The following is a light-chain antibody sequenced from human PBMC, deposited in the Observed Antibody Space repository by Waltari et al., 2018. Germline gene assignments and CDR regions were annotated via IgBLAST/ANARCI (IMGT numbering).Light chain of an antibody. CDR1: SGHSSNV. CDR3: QTGGHGTWV. V-gene: IGLV4-69*01. J-gene: IGLJ3*02. Sequence: QLVLTQSPSASASLGASVKLTCTLSSGHSSNVIAWLQPQPEKGPRYLMKVNRDGSHSKGDKIPDRCSGSSSGTEHYLTISSLQSEDEADYYCQTGGHGTWVFGGGTKLTVL. CDR2: VNRDGSH.